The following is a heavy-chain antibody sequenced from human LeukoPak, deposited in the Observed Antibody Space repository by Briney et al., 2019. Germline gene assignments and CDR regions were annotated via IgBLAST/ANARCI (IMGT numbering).Heavy chain of an antibody. J-gene: IGHJ5*01. CDR3: ARDLWNFYDDSGYNRDFDS. D-gene: IGHD3-22*01. CDR2: IGSYGGDT. Sequence: ASVKVSCKATSRISWVRQAPGQGLEWMGWIGSYGGDTYYAQKFQGRITVTTATSTSTVYMELRNLRYDDTAVYYCARDLWNFYDDSGYNRDFDSWGQGTLVTVSS. V-gene: IGHV1-18*01. CDR1: TSR.